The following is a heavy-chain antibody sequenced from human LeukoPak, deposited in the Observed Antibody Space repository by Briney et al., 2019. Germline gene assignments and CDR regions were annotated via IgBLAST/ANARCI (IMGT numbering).Heavy chain of an antibody. J-gene: IGHJ4*02. D-gene: IGHD1-26*01. CDR3: ARDWRGSYFPDF. CDR2: INPNSGDT. Sequence: GASVKVSCKASGYTLTDYYMHWVRQAPGQGLEWMGWINPNSGDTNYAQNFQGRVTMTRDTSISTAYMELSRPTSDDTAIYYCARDWRGSYFPDFWGQGTLVTVSS. CDR1: GYTLTDYY. V-gene: IGHV1-2*02.